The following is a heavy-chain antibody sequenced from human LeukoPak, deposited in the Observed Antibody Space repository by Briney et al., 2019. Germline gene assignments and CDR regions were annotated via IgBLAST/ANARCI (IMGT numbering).Heavy chain of an antibody. D-gene: IGHD2-2*01. CDR2: IYYSGST. CDR1: GGSISSYY. CDR3: ASADNDYYYGMDV. Sequence: SETLPLTCTVSGGSISSYYWSWIRQPPGKGLEWIGYIYYSGSTNYNPSLKSRVTISVDTSKNQFSLKLSSVTAADTAVYYCASADNDYYYGMDVWGQGTTVTVSS. V-gene: IGHV4-59*08. J-gene: IGHJ6*02.